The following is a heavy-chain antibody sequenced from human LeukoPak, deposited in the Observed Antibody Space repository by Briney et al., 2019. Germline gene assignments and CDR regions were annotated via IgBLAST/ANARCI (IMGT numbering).Heavy chain of an antibody. D-gene: IGHD2/OR15-2a*01. CDR3: ARDVPPYSTTPWGLDV. CDR1: GFTFSDYY. CDR2: ISSSGGTI. J-gene: IGHJ6*02. V-gene: IGHV3-11*04. Sequence: GGSLRLSCAASGFTFSDYYMSWIRQAPGKGLEWVSYISSSGGTIYYADSVKGRFTISRDNSKNTVYLQMNTLRLEDRAVYYCARDVPPYSTTPWGLDVWGQGTTVTVSS.